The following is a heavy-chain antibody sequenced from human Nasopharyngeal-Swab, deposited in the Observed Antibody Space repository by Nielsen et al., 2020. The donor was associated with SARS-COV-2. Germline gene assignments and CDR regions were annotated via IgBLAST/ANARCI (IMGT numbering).Heavy chain of an antibody. D-gene: IGHD3-22*01. J-gene: IGHJ6*02. CDR2: ISSSGSTI. CDR1: GFTFSSYE. V-gene: IGHV3-48*03. CDR3: ARDYRTYYYDSSGYYASYYYGMDV. Sequence: GESLKISCAASGFTFSSYEMKWVRQAPGKGLEGVSYISSSGSTIYYAESVKGRFTISRDNAKNSLYLQMNSLRAEDTAVYYCARDYRTYYYDSSGYYASYYYGMDVWGQGTTVTVSS.